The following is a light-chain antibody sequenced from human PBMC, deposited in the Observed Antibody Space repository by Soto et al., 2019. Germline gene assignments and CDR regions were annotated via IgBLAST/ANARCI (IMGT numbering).Light chain of an antibody. V-gene: IGLV2-14*03. CDR3: SSYTSSSTYV. CDR2: DVS. CDR1: SSDVGGSNY. Sequence: QSALTQPASVSGSPGQSITISCTGTSSDVGGSNYVSWYQQHPGKAPKLIIFDVSHRPSGFSNCFSGSKSGNTASLTISGLQAEDEADYYCSSYTSSSTYVFGTGTKLTVL. J-gene: IGLJ1*01.